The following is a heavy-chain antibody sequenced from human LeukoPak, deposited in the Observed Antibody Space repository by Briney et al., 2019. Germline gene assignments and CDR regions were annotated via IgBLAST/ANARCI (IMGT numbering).Heavy chain of an antibody. CDR1: GGTFSSYA. CDR3: ASRRETPRNWNDDYYYYYMDV. CDR2: IIPIFGTA. D-gene: IGHD1-1*01. V-gene: IGHV1-69*06. J-gene: IGHJ6*03. Sequence: SVKVSCRASGGTFSSYAISWVRQAPGQGLEWMGGIIPIFGTANYAQKFQGRVTITADKSTSTAYMELSSLRSEDTAVYYCASRRETPRNWNDDYYYYYMDVWGKGTTVTVSS.